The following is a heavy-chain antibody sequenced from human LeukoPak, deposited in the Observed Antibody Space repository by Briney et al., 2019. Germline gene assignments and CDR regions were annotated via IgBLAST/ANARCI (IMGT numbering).Heavy chain of an antibody. V-gene: IGHV4-59*01. CDR3: ARDKGFGELLGHFDY. Sequence: PSETLSLTCTVSGGSISSYYWSWIRQPPGKGLEWIGYIYYSGSTNYNPSLKSRVTMSVDTSKNQFSLKLSSVTAADTAVYYCARDKGFGELLGHFDYWGQGTLVTVSS. CDR2: IYYSGST. D-gene: IGHD3-10*01. J-gene: IGHJ4*02. CDR1: GGSISSYY.